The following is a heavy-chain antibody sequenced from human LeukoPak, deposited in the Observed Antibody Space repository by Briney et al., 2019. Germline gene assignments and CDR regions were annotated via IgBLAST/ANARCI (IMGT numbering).Heavy chain of an antibody. Sequence: ASVKVSCKASGYTFTSFGISLVRQAPGQGLEWMGWSSGYNGNTNYAQKFQGRVTMTTDTSTNTAYMELRSLRSDDTAIYFCARAPEAGYFGSGSYPHYWGQGTLVTVSS. CDR3: ARAPEAGYFGSGSYPHY. V-gene: IGHV1-18*01. CDR2: SSGYNGNT. D-gene: IGHD3-10*01. J-gene: IGHJ4*02. CDR1: GYTFTSFG.